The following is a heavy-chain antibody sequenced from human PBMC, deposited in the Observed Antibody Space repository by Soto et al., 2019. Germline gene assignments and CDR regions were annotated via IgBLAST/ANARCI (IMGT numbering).Heavy chain of an antibody. J-gene: IGHJ4*02. Sequence: GGSLRLSCAASGFTFSSYGMHWVRQAPGKGLEWVAVISYDGSNKYYADSVKGRFTISRDNSKNTLYLQMNSLGAEDTAVYYCAKKGPSSPSYYDFWSGYLDYWGQGTLVTVSS. CDR2: ISYDGSNK. V-gene: IGHV3-30*18. CDR3: AKKGPSSPSYYDFWSGYLDY. CDR1: GFTFSSYG. D-gene: IGHD3-3*01.